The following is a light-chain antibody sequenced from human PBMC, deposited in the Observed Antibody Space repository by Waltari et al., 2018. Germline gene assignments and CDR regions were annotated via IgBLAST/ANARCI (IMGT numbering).Light chain of an antibody. CDR2: EVS. J-gene: IGLJ3*02. V-gene: IGLV2-23*02. CDR1: SSDVGSYNL. CDR3: CSYAGSSTWV. Sequence: QSALTQPASVSGSPGQSITISCTGNSSDVGSYNLVSWYQQQPGKAPKLMIYEVSKRPSGVSNRFSGSKSGNTASLTISGLQAEDEADYYCCSYAGSSTWVFGGGTKLTVL.